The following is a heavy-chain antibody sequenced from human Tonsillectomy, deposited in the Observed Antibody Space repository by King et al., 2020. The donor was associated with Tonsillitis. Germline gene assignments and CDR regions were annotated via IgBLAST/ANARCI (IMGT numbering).Heavy chain of an antibody. V-gene: IGHV3-15*01. CDR3: TYSSGWPYYYYYGMDV. Sequence: VQLVESGGGLVKPGGSLRLSCAASGFTFSNAWMSWVRQAPGKGLEWVGRIKSKTDGGTTDYAAPVKGRFTISRDDSKNTLYLQMNSLKTEDTAVYYCTYSSGWPYYYYYGMDVWGQGTTVTVSS. D-gene: IGHD6-19*01. CDR2: IKSKTDGGTT. J-gene: IGHJ6*02. CDR1: GFTFSNAW.